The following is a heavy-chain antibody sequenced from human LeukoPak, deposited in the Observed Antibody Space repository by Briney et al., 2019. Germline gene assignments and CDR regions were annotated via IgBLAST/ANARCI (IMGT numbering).Heavy chain of an antibody. V-gene: IGHV3-48*04. CDR2: VSSFSDTI. CDR3: AREESAAAYYYGMDV. D-gene: IGHD6-13*01. Sequence: GGSLRLSCVASGFTFSSYSISWIRQAPGKGLEWVSFVSSFSDTIEYADSVKGRFTIARDNAENSVSLQMNSLRAEDTAVYYCAREESAAAYYYGMDVWGQGTTVTVSS. J-gene: IGHJ6*02. CDR1: GFTFSSYS.